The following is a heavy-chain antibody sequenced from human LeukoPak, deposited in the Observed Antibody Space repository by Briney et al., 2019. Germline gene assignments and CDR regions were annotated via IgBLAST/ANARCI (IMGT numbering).Heavy chain of an antibody. D-gene: IGHD6-19*01. CDR2: IKQDGSEK. Sequence: GGSLRLSCAASGFTFSSYWMSWVRQAPGKGLEWVANIKQDGSEKYYVDSVKGRFTISRDNAKNSLYLQMNSLRAEDTAVYYCASLIAVAGGAFDYWGQGTLVTVSS. V-gene: IGHV3-7*01. CDR1: GFTFSSYW. J-gene: IGHJ4*02. CDR3: ASLIAVAGGAFDY.